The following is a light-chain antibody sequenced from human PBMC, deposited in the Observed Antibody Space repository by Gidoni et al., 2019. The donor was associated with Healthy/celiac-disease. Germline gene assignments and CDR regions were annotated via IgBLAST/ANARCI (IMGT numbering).Light chain of an antibody. CDR1: QGISSY. Sequence: DTQLTQSPSFLSASVGDRVTITCRASQGISSYLAWYQQKPGKAPKLLIYAASTLQSGVPSRFSGSGSGTEFTLTISSLQPEDFATYYCQQLNSYLITFXQXTRLEIK. J-gene: IGKJ5*01. CDR3: QQLNSYLIT. CDR2: AAS. V-gene: IGKV1-9*01.